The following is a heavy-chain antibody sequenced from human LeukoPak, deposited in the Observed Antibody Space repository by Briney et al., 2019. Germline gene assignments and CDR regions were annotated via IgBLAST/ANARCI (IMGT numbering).Heavy chain of an antibody. J-gene: IGHJ4*02. D-gene: IGHD3-10*01. CDR3: AREDRGVFDY. CDR2: ISGSGGNT. CDR1: GFTFSNYA. Sequence: GGSLRLSCAASGFTFSNYAMSWVRQAPGKGLEWVSAISGSGGNTYYADSVKGRFTISRDNAKNSLYLQMNSLRAEDTAVYYCAREDRGVFDYWGQGTLVTVSS. V-gene: IGHV3-23*01.